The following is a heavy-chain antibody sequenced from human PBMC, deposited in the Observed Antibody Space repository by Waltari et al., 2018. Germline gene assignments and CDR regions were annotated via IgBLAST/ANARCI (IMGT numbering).Heavy chain of an antibody. CDR3: ARAGFDHQSSGYGMDV. V-gene: IGHV3-23*01. D-gene: IGHD3-22*01. Sequence: EVHLLEPGGGLVQPGGSLRLSCAASGFDFRIYSMSWIRQAPGRGLGWGSTIAGSAGGTYDAESVRGRFTISRDNARKSLYLDMNSLRAEDTAVYYCARAGFDHQSSGYGMDVWGQGTTVTVSS. CDR2: IAGSAGGT. CDR1: GFDFRIYS. J-gene: IGHJ6*02.